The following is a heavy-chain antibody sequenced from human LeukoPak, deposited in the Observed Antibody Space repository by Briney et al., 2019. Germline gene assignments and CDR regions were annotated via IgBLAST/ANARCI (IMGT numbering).Heavy chain of an antibody. J-gene: IGHJ4*02. CDR3: AKVDCSSTSCYDGY. CDR1: GFTFSSYG. Sequence: PGGSLRLSCAASGFTFSSYGMSWVRQAPGKGLEWVSAISGSGGSTYYADSVKGRFTISRDNSKNTLYLQMNSLRAEDTAVYYCAKVDCSSTSCYDGYWGQGTLVTVSS. CDR2: ISGSGGST. V-gene: IGHV3-23*01. D-gene: IGHD2-2*01.